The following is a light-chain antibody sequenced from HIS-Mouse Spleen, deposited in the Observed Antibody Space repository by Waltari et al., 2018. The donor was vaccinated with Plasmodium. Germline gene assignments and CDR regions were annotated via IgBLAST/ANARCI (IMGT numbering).Light chain of an antibody. CDR3: QQRSNWPPT. Sequence: EIVLTQSPATLSLSPGERATLPRRASQSVSSYLAWYQQKPGQAPRLLIYDASNRATGIPARFSGSGSGTDFTLTISSLEPEDFALYYCQQRSNWPPTFGQGTRLEIK. CDR1: QSVSSY. J-gene: IGKJ5*01. CDR2: DAS. V-gene: IGKV3-11*01.